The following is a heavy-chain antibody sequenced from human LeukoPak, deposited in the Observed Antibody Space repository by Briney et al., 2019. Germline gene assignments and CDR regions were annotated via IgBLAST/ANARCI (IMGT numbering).Heavy chain of an antibody. CDR2: IIPIFGTA. Sequence: ASVKVSCKASGGTFSSYAISWVRQAPGQGLERMGGIIPIFGTANYAQKFQGRVTITTDESTSTAYMELSSLRSEDTAVYYCARGVSVVVPAAIWFDPWGQGTLVTVSS. V-gene: IGHV1-69*05. CDR3: ARGVSVVVPAAIWFDP. D-gene: IGHD2-2*01. CDR1: GGTFSSYA. J-gene: IGHJ5*02.